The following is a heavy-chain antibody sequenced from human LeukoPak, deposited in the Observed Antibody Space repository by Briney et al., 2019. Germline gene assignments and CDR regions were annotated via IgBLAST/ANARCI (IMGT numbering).Heavy chain of an antibody. CDR1: GYTFTSDD. CDR3: ARGGGYYTPGGYYFDY. V-gene: IGHV1-8*01. Sequence: ASVKVSCKASGYTFTSDDINWVRQATGQGLEWMGWMNPNSGNTGYAQKFQGRVTMTRNTSISTAYMELSSLRSEDTAVYYCARGGGYYTPGGYYFDYWGQGTLVTVSS. J-gene: IGHJ4*02. D-gene: IGHD3-3*01. CDR2: MNPNSGNT.